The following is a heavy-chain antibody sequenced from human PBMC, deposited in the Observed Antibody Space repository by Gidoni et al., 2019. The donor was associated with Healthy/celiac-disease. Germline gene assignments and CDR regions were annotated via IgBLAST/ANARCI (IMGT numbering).Heavy chain of an antibody. CDR1: GFPVGGYA. V-gene: IGHV3-23*01. J-gene: IGHJ4*02. CDR2: ISGSGGST. CDR3: ARSFLRIQLHPSCFDY. Sequence: ECLRRSCAGSGFPVGGYAMSWVRLAPGKGLEWVAAISGSGGSTYYAAPVKGRFTISRDNSNNTLYLQMHSLRAEDTAVYYCARSFLRIQLHPSCFDYWVQGTRVTVSS. D-gene: IGHD5-18*01.